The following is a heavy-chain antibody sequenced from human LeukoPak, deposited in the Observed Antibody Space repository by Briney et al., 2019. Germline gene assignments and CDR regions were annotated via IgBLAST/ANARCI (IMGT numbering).Heavy chain of an antibody. CDR1: GGSISSSSYY. V-gene: IGHV4-39*07. Sequence: SETLSLTCTVSGGSISSSSYYWGWIRQPPGKGLEWIGSIYYSGSTYYNPSLKSRVTISVDTSKNQFSLKLSSVTAADTAVYYCATSQQSYCTGDCYGPLRHWGQGTLVTVSS. J-gene: IGHJ1*01. CDR3: ATSQQSYCTGDCYGPLRH. D-gene: IGHD2-21*02. CDR2: IYYSGST.